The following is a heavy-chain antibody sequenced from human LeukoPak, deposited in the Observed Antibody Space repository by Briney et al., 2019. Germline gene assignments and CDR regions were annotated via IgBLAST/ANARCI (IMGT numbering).Heavy chain of an antibody. D-gene: IGHD2-15*01. J-gene: IGHJ4*02. CDR1: GFTFSNYW. V-gene: IGHV3-7*05. CDR3: AREDQPRGTFDY. Sequence: PGGSLRLSCAASGFTFSNYWMGWVRQAPGKGLEWVANIKQDGSEKYYVDSVKGRFTISRDNAKNSLYLQMNSLRAEDTALYYCAREDQPRGTFDYWGQRILVTVSS. CDR2: IKQDGSEK.